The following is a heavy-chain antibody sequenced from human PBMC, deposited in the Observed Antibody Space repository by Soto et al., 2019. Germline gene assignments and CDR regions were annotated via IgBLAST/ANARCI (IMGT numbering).Heavy chain of an antibody. CDR3: ARDTQGEQQLVLDY. CDR2: ISYDGSNK. D-gene: IGHD6-13*01. Sequence: QVQLVESGGGVVQPGRSLRLSCAASGFTFSSYGMHWVRQAPARGLEWVAVISYDGSNKYYADSVKGRFTISRDNSKNTLYLQMNSLRAEDTAVYYCARDTQGEQQLVLDYWGQGTLVTVSS. V-gene: IGHV3-30-3*01. CDR1: GFTFSSYG. J-gene: IGHJ4*02.